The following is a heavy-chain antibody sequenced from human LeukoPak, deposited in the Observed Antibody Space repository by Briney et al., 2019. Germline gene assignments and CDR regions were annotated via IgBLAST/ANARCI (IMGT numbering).Heavy chain of an antibody. CDR1: GGSISSYY. Sequence: SETLSLTCTVSGGSISSYYWSWIRQPPGKGLEWIGYIYYSGSTNYNPSLKSRVTISVDTSKNQFSLKLSSVTAADTAVYYCAREILWFGEDYWGQGTLVTVSS. D-gene: IGHD3-10*01. CDR3: AREILWFGEDY. CDR2: IYYSGST. J-gene: IGHJ4*02. V-gene: IGHV4-59*12.